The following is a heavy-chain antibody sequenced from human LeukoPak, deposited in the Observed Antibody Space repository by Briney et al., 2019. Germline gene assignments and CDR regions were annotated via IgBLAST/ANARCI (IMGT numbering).Heavy chain of an antibody. D-gene: IGHD3-3*01. V-gene: IGHV3-30*01. CDR1: GFTFSNYA. CDR3: AREWTYDLWGGYYTNYFFDY. J-gene: IGHJ4*02. Sequence: GRSLRLSCAASGFTFSNYALHWVRQAPGKGLEWVAVISYDGGKKYYADSVKGRFTISRDNSKNTLFLQMNSLRAEDTAVYYCAREWTYDLWGGYYTNYFFDYWGQGTLVTVSS. CDR2: ISYDGGKK.